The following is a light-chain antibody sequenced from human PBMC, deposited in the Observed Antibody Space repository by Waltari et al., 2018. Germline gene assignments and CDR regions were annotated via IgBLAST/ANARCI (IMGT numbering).Light chain of an antibody. CDR2: WAS. J-gene: IGKJ1*01. CDR1: QSVLYSHNNKNY. CDR3: QQYFGGPT. Sequence: DIVMTQSPDSLAVSLGAMAPINCKSSQSVLYSHNNKNYLGWYQQKPGQPPKLIIDWASIRGSGVPDRFSGSGSGTDFTLTISSLQAEDVAVYYCQQYFGGPTFGQGTKVEIK. V-gene: IGKV4-1*01.